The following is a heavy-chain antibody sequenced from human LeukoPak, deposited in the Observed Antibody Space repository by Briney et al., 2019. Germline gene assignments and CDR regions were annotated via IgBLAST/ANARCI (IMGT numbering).Heavy chain of an antibody. CDR1: GFTFGDYA. CDR3: TRVSMVRGAIAVDY. J-gene: IGHJ4*02. V-gene: IGHV3-49*04. CDR2: IRSKAYGGTT. Sequence: GGSLRLSCTASGFTFGDYAMSWVRQAPGKGLEWVGFIRSKAYGGTTEYAASVKGRFTISRDDSKSIAYLQMNSLKTEDTAVYYCTRVSMVRGAIAVDYWGQGTLVTVSS. D-gene: IGHD3-10*01.